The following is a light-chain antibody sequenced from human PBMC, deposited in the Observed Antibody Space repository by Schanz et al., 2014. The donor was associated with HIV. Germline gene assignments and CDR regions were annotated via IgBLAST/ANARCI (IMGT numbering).Light chain of an antibody. CDR3: SSYTSSSAYV. CDR1: SSDVGRYNL. Sequence: QSALTQPASVSGSPGQSITISCTGTSSDVGRYNLVSWYQQHPGKAPKLIIYDVSNRPSGVSNRFSGSKSGNTASLTISGLQAEDEADYYCSSYTSSSAYVFGTGTKLTVL. J-gene: IGLJ1*01. V-gene: IGLV2-14*02. CDR2: DVS.